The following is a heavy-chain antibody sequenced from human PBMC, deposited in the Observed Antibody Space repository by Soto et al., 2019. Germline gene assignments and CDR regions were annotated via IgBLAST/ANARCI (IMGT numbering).Heavy chain of an antibody. CDR1: GFIFTSCA. V-gene: IGHV3-30-3*01. J-gene: IGHJ4*02. D-gene: IGHD3-9*01. CDR2: ISFDGNDK. Sequence: GGSLRLSCAASGFIFTSCAMHWVRQAPGKGLEWITIISFDGNDKYYADSVKGRFTISRDNSKNTLYLEMNSLRAEDTAVYYCARVGGFYDILTGPFDSWGQGTLVTVS. CDR3: ARVGGFYDILTGPFDS.